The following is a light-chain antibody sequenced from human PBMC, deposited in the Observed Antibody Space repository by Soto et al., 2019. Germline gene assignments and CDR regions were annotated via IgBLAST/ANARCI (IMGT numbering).Light chain of an antibody. CDR3: SSYTSSSTLYV. V-gene: IGLV2-14*01. CDR1: SSDVGAYNY. CDR2: DVN. Sequence: QSALTQPASVSGSPGQSITISCTGTSSDVGAYNYVSWYQHHPGKAPKLMIYDVNNRPSGISNRFFGSKSGNTASLTISGLQAEDEADYYCSSYTSSSTLYVFGTGTKLTVL. J-gene: IGLJ1*01.